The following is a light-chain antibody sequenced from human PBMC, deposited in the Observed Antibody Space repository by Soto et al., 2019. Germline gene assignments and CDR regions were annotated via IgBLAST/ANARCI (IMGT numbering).Light chain of an antibody. Sequence: QAVVTQEPSFSVSPGGTVTFTCGLSSGSVSTNYYPSWYQQTPGQAPRTLIYNTNSRSSGVPDRFSGSILGNKAALTITGAHADDESDYYCVLYMGLGISVFGGGPKLTVL. J-gene: IGLJ2*01. CDR3: VLYMGLGISV. V-gene: IGLV8-61*01. CDR2: NTN. CDR1: SGSVSTNYY.